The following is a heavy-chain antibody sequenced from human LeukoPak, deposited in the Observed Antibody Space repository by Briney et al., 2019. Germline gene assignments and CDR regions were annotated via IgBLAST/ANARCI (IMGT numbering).Heavy chain of an antibody. J-gene: IGHJ4*02. V-gene: IGHV4-38-2*02. CDR2: IYHSGST. CDR3: ARDNIVVVAATKAYYFDY. D-gene: IGHD2-15*01. Sequence: SETLSLTCTVSGYSISSGCYGAWIRQPPGKGLEWIGSIYHSGSTSYNPSLKSPVTRSVDSSKNQFSLKLSSVTAADTAVYYCARDNIVVVAATKAYYFDYWGQGTLVTVSS. CDR1: GYSISSGCY.